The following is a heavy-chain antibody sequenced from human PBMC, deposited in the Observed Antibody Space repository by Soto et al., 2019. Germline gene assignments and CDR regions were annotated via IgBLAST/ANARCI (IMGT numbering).Heavy chain of an antibody. Sequence: PSETLSLTCAVSGVSTSSGNWWTWVRQTPQRGLEYIGEIFHDGTANYYPSFERRVASSVDTSKNQYSLKLTSVTAAGTAIYFCARLVYDTRLNYMYFDFWGQGAMVTVSS. V-gene: IGHV4-4*02. D-gene: IGHD3-10*01. CDR3: ARLVYDTRLNYMYFDF. CDR2: IFHDGTA. J-gene: IGHJ4*02. CDR1: GVSTSSGNW.